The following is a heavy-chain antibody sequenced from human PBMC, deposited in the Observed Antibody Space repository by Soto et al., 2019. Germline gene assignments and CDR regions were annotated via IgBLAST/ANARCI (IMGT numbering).Heavy chain of an antibody. V-gene: IGHV3-11*04. CDR3: VRGGKPTPDFYYAMDV. J-gene: IGHJ6*02. Sequence: SLSCIASGFTFNNYYFTWIRQAPGKGLEWLSYISGSGDRIKIADSVKGRFGISRDNAKNSLYLQMSGLRVDDTGIYYCVRGGKPTPDFYYAMDVWGQGTTVTVYS. CDR2: ISGSGDRI. CDR1: GFTFNNYY. D-gene: IGHD3-3*01.